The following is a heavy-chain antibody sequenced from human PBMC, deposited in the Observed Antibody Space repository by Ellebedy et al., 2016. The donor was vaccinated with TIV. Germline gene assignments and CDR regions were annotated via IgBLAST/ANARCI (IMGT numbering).Heavy chain of an antibody. D-gene: IGHD1-26*01. V-gene: IGHV3-33*01. CDR3: ARVQELPDAFDI. CDR1: GFTFSSYG. J-gene: IGHJ3*02. CDR2: IWYDGSNK. Sequence: GGSLRLSXAASGFTFSSYGMHWVRQAPGKGLEWVAVIWYDGSNKYYADSVKGRFTIFRDNSKNTLYLQMNSLRAEDTAVYYCARVQELPDAFDIWGQGTMVTVSS.